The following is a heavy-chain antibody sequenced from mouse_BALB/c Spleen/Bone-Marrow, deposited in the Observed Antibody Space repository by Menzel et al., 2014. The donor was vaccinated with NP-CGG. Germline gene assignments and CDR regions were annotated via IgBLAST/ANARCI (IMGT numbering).Heavy chain of an antibody. J-gene: IGHJ4*01. CDR2: INPSSGYA. D-gene: IGHD1-2*01. CDR3: ARGGLRLPYAMDY. V-gene: IGHV1-4*01. CDR1: GYTFTSYT. Sequence: QVQLQQSGAELARPGASVKMSCKASGYTFTSYTIHWVKQRPGQGLEWIGYINPSSGYANYNQKFKDKATLTADTSSSTAYMQLSSLTSEDSAVYYCARGGLRLPYAMDYWGQGTSAAVSS.